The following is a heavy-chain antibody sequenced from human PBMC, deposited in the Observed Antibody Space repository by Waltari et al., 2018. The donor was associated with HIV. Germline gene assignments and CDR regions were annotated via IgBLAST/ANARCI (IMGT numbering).Heavy chain of an antibody. V-gene: IGHV4-39*01. D-gene: IGHD3-22*01. CDR2: IYYSGST. CDR3: ARHSLTYYYDSSGYSVAFDY. J-gene: IGHJ4*02. CDR1: GGSISSRSYY. Sequence: QLQLQESGPGLVKPSETLSLTCPVPGGSISSRSYYWGWIRQPPGKGLEWIGSIYYSGSTYYNPSLKSRVTISVDTSKNQFSLKLSSVTAADTAVYYCARHSLTYYYDSSGYSVAFDYWGQGTLVTVSS.